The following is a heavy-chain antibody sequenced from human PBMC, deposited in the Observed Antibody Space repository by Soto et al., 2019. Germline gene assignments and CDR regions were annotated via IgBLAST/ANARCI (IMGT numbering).Heavy chain of an antibody. CDR1: GYTFTSYA. CDR2: INAGNGNT. Sequence: QVQLVQSGAEVKKPGASVKVSCKASGYTFTSYAMHWVRQAPGQRLEWMGWINAGNGNTKYSQKFQGRVTITRDTSASTAHMELSSLRSEDTAVYYCARVGIYGDYGYWGQGTLVTVSS. J-gene: IGHJ4*02. CDR3: ARVGIYGDYGY. D-gene: IGHD4-17*01. V-gene: IGHV1-3*01.